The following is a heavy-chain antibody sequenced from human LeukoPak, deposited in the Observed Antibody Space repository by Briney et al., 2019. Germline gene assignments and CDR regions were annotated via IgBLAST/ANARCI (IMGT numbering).Heavy chain of an antibody. J-gene: IGHJ4*02. CDR2: ISGSGGST. CDR3: AKRTGDYFDY. Sequence: GGSLRLSCAASGFTFSNYAMSWVRQAPGQGLEWVSAISGSGGSTYYADSVKGRFTISRDNSKNTLYLRMNSLRAEDTAVYYCAKRTGDYFDYWGQGTLVTVSS. CDR1: GFTFSNYA. D-gene: IGHD3/OR15-3a*01. V-gene: IGHV3-23*01.